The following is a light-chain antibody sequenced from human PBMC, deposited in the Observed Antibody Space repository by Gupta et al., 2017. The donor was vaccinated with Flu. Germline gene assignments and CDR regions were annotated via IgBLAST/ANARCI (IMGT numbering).Light chain of an antibody. V-gene: IGKV1-39*01. J-gene: IGKJ4*01. CDR2: AAS. Sequence: DLQMTQSPSSLSASVGDRVTITCRASQTISRHLNWYQQKPGEAPKLLIYAASNLQSGVPPRFSGSGSGTDFTLTISSLQPEDFASYYFQQTYSTPGFGGGTKVEIK. CDR1: QTISRH. CDR3: QQTYSTPG.